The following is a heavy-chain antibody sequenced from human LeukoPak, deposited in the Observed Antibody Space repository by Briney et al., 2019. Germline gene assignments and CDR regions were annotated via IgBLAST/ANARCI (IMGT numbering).Heavy chain of an antibody. Sequence: AGGSLRLSCAASGFTFSSYSMNWVRQAPGKGLEWVSSISSSSSYIYYADSVKGRFTISRDNAKNSLYLQMNSLRAEDTAVYYCARSYLDTAVTTFYYFDYWGQGTLVTVSS. J-gene: IGHJ4*02. CDR2: ISSSSSYI. CDR1: GFTFSSYS. CDR3: ARSYLDTAVTTFYYFDY. D-gene: IGHD4-17*01. V-gene: IGHV3-21*01.